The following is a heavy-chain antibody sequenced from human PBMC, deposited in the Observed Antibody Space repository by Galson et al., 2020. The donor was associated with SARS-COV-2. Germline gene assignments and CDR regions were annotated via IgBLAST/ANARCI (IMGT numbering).Heavy chain of an antibody. D-gene: IGHD3-9*01. CDR2: FDPEYDET. CDR3: APVDILTGIDY. Sequence: ASVKVSCKVSGYSLTGLSMHWVRQAPGKGLEWMGAFDPEYDETMYAQKFQGRVIMTQDTSTDTAYMELSSLTSEDTARYYCAPVDILTGIDYWGQGTLVSVSS. J-gene: IGHJ4*02. V-gene: IGHV1-24*01. CDR1: GYSLTGLS.